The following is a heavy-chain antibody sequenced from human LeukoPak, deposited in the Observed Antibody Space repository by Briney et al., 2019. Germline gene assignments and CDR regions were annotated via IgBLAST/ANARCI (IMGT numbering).Heavy chain of an antibody. CDR1: GYTFTSYD. V-gene: IGHV1-8*01. J-gene: IGHJ4*02. D-gene: IGHD3-10*01. Sequence: GASVKVSCKASGYTFTSYDINWVRQATGQGLEWMGWVSPNSGNTGYAQKFQGRVTMTRNTSIKKAYMELSSLRSEDTAVYYCAKVVPWFGELSSPFDSWGQGTLVTVSS. CDR3: AKVVPWFGELSSPFDS. CDR2: VSPNSGNT.